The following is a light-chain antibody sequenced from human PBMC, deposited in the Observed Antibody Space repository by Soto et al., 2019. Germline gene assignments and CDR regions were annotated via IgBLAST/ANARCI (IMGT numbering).Light chain of an antibody. Sequence: QSVLTQPASVSGSPGQSVTISCTGASSDVGGYDYVSWYQQHPGKAPKLILYEVNNRPSGVSNHCSGSKSGNTASLIISGRQADDEADYYCSSYSTTSTLVFGSGTKLTVL. CDR1: SSDVGGYDY. V-gene: IGLV2-14*01. CDR3: SSYSTTSTLV. J-gene: IGLJ1*01. CDR2: EVN.